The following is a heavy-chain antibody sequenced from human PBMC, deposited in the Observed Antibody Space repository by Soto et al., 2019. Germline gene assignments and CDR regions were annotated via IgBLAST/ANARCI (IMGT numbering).Heavy chain of an antibody. Sequence: SLTCTVPDGSITSSYWTWFRRPPGKGLEWIAYIYDTGISGYTPSTSYNPSLKSRVTMSVDTSKTQFSLKLTSVAAADTAVYYCARGEDAFFYYGLDVWGQGITVT. V-gene: IGHV4-59*01. CDR1: DGSITSSY. CDR3: ARGEDAFFYYGLDV. CDR2: IYDTGISGYTPST. J-gene: IGHJ6*02.